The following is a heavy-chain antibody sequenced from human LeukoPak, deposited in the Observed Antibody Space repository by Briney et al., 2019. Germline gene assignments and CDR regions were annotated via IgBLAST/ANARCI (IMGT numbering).Heavy chain of an antibody. CDR1: GDSVSSNSAA. J-gene: IGHJ4*02. CDR3: AREGISSSWYRFSGFDY. D-gene: IGHD6-13*01. CDR2: TYYRSKWYN. Sequence: SQTLSLTCAISGDSVSSNSAAWNWIRQSPSRGLEWLGRTYYRSKWYNDYAVSVKSRITINPDTSKNQFSLQLNSVTPEDTAVYYCAREGISSSWYRFSGFDYWGQGTLVTVSS. V-gene: IGHV6-1*01.